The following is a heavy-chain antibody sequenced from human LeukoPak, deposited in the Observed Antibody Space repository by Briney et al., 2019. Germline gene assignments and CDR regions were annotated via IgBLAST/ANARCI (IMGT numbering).Heavy chain of an antibody. V-gene: IGHV1-2*02. J-gene: IGHJ4*02. Sequence: ASVQVSCKASGYTFTGYYMHWVRQAPGPGLEWMGWINPNSGGTNYAQKFQGRVTMTRDTSISTAYMELSRLRSDDTAVYYCARLWGSYYYDTALDYWGQGTLVTVSS. D-gene: IGHD3-22*01. CDR2: INPNSGGT. CDR3: ARLWGSYYYDTALDY. CDR1: GYTFTGYY.